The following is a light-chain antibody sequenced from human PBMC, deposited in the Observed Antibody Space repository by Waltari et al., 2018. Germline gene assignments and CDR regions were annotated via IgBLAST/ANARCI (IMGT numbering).Light chain of an antibody. V-gene: IGKV3-20*01. CDR3: QQYGGSLPYT. Sequence: EIVLTQSPGTLSLSPGERATLSCRASQRVDNTYLAWYQKKPDQALRLLIFAASSRATVIPDRFRGSGSGTDFTLTISRLEPEDVAVYYCQQYGGSLPYTFGQGTKLEIK. CDR1: QRVDNTY. J-gene: IGKJ2*01. CDR2: AAS.